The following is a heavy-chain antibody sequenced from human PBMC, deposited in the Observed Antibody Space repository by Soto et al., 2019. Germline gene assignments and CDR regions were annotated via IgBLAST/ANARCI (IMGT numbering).Heavy chain of an antibody. CDR1: GGSISSGGYY. J-gene: IGHJ4*02. CDR2: IYYSGST. V-gene: IGHV4-31*03. D-gene: IGHD3-10*01. Sequence: QVQLQESGPGLVTPSPTLSLTCTVSGGSISSGGYYWSWIRQHPGTGLEWIGYIYYSGSTYYNPSLKSRVTISVDTSKNQFSLKLSSVTAADTAVYYCARGPGTMAKIDYWGQGTLVTVSS. CDR3: ARGPGTMAKIDY.